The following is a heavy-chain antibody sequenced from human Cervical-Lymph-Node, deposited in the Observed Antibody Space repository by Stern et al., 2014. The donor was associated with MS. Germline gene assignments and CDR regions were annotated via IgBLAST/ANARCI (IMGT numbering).Heavy chain of an antibody. CDR1: GFTFTRSN. J-gene: IGHJ5*02. D-gene: IGHD6-13*01. CDR3: AADTGSSSKWYAAIDR. CDR2: IVVGNGNT. V-gene: IGHV1-58*01. Sequence: QLVQSGPEVKKPGTSVRVSCKTSGFTFTRSNVHWVRQDRGQRLEWIGWIVVGNGNTYYARKFQDRLTITRDMSTSTAYMELSSLRSEDTAVYFCAADTGSSSKWYAAIDRWGQGTLVTVSS.